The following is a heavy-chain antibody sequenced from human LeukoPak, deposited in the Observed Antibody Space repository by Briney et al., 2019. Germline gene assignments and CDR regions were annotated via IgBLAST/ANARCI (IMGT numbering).Heavy chain of an antibody. CDR1: GGTFSSYA. J-gene: IGHJ4*02. D-gene: IGHD3-22*01. CDR2: IIPILGIA. V-gene: IGHV1-69*04. CDR3: ARDLDGDDSSGYYDPFDY. Sequence: GSSVKVSCKASGGTFSSYAISWVRQVPGQGLEWMGRIIPILGIANYAQKFQGRVTITADKSTSTDYMELRSLRSEATAVYYCARDLDGDDSSGYYDPFDYWGQGTLVTVSS.